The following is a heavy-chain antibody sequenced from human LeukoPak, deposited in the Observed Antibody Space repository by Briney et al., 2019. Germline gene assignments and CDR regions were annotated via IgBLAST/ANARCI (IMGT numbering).Heavy chain of an antibody. CDR3: TTGYTSASHDGY. Sequence: GGSLRLSCAASGFTFSDAWMHWVRQAPGKGLEWVGLIKRRTEGGTSNYAAPVKGRFAISRDDSEDTLFLQMDSLKSEDTGVYYCTTGYTSASHDGYWGQGTLVTVSS. J-gene: IGHJ4*02. V-gene: IGHV3-15*07. CDR2: IKRRTEGGTS. D-gene: IGHD2-15*01. CDR1: GFTFSDAW.